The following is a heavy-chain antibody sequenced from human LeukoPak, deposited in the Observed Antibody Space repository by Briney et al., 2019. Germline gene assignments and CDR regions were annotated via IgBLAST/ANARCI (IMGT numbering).Heavy chain of an antibody. CDR2: ISYDGSNK. Sequence: GGSQRLSCAASGFTFSSYAMHWVRQAPGKGLEWVAVISYDGSNKYYADSVKGRFTISRDNSKNTLYLQMNSLRAEDTAVYYCARGTGIVGAAGLYWGQGTLVTVSS. CDR1: GFTFSSYA. CDR3: ARGTGIVGAAGLY. V-gene: IGHV3-30*04. J-gene: IGHJ4*02. D-gene: IGHD1-26*01.